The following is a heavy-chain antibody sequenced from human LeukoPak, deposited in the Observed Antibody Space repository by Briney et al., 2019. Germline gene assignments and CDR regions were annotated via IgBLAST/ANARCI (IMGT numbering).Heavy chain of an antibody. CDR1: GGSFSGYY. J-gene: IGHJ6*03. V-gene: IGHV4-34*01. D-gene: IGHD3-3*01. Sequence: SETLSLTCAVYGGSFSGYYWSWIRQPPGKGLEWIGEINHSGGTNYNPSLKSRVTISVDTSKNQFSLKLSSVTAADTAVYYCARGSITIFGSGYSRYYYYMDVWGKGTTVTVSS. CDR2: INHSGGT. CDR3: ARGSITIFGSGYSRYYYYMDV.